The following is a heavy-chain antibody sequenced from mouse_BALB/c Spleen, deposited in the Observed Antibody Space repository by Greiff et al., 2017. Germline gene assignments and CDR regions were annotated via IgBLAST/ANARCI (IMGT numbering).Heavy chain of an antibody. CDR3: APQDY. CDR1: GYTFTSYW. V-gene: IGHV1-7*01. J-gene: IGHJ4*01. Sequence: QVHVKQSGAELAKPGASVKMSCKASGYTFTSYWMHWVKQRPGQGLEWIGYINPSTGYTEYKQKFKDKATLTADKSSSTAYMQLSSLTSEDSAVYYCAPQDYWGQGTSVTVSS. CDR2: INPSTGYT.